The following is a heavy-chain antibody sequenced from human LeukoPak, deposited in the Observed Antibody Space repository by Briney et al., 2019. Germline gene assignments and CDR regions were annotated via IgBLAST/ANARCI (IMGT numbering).Heavy chain of an antibody. CDR1: GFTFSGSA. Sequence: PGGSLRLSCAASGFTFSGSAMHWVRQASGKGLEWVGRIRSKANSYATAYAASVKGRFTISRDDSKNTAYLQMNSLKTEDTAVYYCTRRPIAAAGNRDAFDIWGQGTMVTVSS. CDR3: TRRPIAAAGNRDAFDI. J-gene: IGHJ3*02. D-gene: IGHD6-13*01. V-gene: IGHV3-73*01. CDR2: IRSKANSYAT.